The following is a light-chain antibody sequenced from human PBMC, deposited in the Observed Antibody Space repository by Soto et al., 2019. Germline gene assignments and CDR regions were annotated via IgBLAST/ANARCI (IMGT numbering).Light chain of an antibody. Sequence: IVLTQSPVSLSLSPGERATLSCRASQTVTSNYLAWYQQKPGQAPRLLIYGASSRATGIPDRFSGSGSGTDFTLTITRLETEDFAMYYCQQYGSSPPVTFGGGTKVDIK. CDR3: QQYGSSPPVT. V-gene: IGKV3-20*01. CDR2: GAS. J-gene: IGKJ4*01. CDR1: QTVTSNY.